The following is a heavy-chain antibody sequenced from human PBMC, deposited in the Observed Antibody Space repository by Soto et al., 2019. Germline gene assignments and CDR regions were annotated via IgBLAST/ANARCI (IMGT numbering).Heavy chain of an antibody. J-gene: IGHJ6*02. CDR2: ISQSDGSI. Sequence: GGSLRLSCAASGFTFSDYYMSWIRQAPGEGLEWVSYISQSDGSIYYADSVKGRFTISRDNAKNSLYLQMNSLRAEDTAMYYCARGHYGLDVWGQGTTVTVSS. CDR3: ARGHYGLDV. CDR1: GFTFSDYY. V-gene: IGHV3-11*01.